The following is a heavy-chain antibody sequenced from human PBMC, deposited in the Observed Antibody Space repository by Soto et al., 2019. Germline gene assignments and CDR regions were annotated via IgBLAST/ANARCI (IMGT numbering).Heavy chain of an antibody. V-gene: IGHV4-4*02. Sequence: SETLSLTCTVSGGSISSTNWWSWVRQPPGKGLEWIGEIYHSGSTNYNPPLENRVTISIDKSKNQFSLKLNSVTAADTAVYYCASLHYSNSNWFDPWGQGTLVTVSS. CDR2: IYHSGST. CDR1: GGSISSTNW. CDR3: ASLHYSNSNWFDP. J-gene: IGHJ5*02. D-gene: IGHD4-4*01.